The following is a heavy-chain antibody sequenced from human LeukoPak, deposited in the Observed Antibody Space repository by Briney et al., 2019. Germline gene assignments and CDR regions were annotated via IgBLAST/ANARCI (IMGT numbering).Heavy chain of an antibody. CDR1: GLTFSRYA. D-gene: IGHD2-2*03. J-gene: IGHJ6*02. V-gene: IGHV3-23*01. CDR2: VSTSGGST. Sequence: TGGSLRLSCAASGLTFSRYAMSWVRQAPGKGLEWVSGVSTSGGSTYYADSVKGRFTISRDNSKNTLHLQMNSLRAEDTAVYYCAKSTLDIVVVPAAMSRYYYGMDVWGQGTTVTVSS. CDR3: AKSTLDIVVVPAAMSRYYYGMDV.